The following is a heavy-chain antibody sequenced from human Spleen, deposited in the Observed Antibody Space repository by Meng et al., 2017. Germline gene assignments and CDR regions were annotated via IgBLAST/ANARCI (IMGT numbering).Heavy chain of an antibody. D-gene: IGHD5-18*01. J-gene: IGHJ6*02. Sequence: ASVKVSCKASGYTFTSYYMHWVRHPPGQGLEWMGIINPSGGSTSYAQKFQGRVTMTRDTSTSTVYMELSSLRYEDTAVYYCARDRLEYSYGNFYYYYGMDVWGQGTTVTVSS. CDR2: INPSGGST. CDR3: ARDRLEYSYGNFYYYYGMDV. V-gene: IGHV1-46*01. CDR1: GYTFTSYY.